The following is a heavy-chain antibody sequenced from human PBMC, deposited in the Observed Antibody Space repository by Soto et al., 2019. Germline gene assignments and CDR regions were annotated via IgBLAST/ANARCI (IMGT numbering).Heavy chain of an antibody. CDR2: IYYSGST. CDR1: GGSISSYY. CDR3: ARDSKRGYSGYDKLDY. V-gene: IGHV4-59*01. J-gene: IGHJ4*02. D-gene: IGHD5-12*01. Sequence: QVQLQESGPGLVKPSETLSLTCTVSGGSISSYYWTWIRQPPGKGLEWIGYIYYSGSTNYNPSLKSRVTISVDTSKNQFSLKLSSVTAADTAVYSCARDSKRGYSGYDKLDYWGQGTLVTVSS.